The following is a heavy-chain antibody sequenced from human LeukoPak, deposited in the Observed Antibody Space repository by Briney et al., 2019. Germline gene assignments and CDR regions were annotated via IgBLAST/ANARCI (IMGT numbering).Heavy chain of an antibody. CDR2: VWFDGSYE. CDR3: ARDLGGRGIPVYYFDY. J-gene: IGHJ4*02. CDR1: GFKFTDYA. D-gene: IGHD4-23*01. V-gene: IGHV3-33*08. Sequence: GGSLRLSCVASGFKFTDYAIHWVRQVPGRGLEWVAVVWFDGSYELYADSVKGRFTISRGDSRSTVNLQMESLRAEDTALYYCARDLGGRGIPVYYFDYWGQGTQVTVSS.